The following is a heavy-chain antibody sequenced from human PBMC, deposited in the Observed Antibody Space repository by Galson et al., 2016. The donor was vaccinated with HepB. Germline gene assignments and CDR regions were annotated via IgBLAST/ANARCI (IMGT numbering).Heavy chain of an antibody. CDR2: IIPISNTA. V-gene: IGHV1-69*13. CDR1: GGTFSTYG. Sequence: SVKVSCKASGGTFSTYGISWVRRAPGLGLGWMGGIIPISNTANYAQKFQGRVTITADESTTTVSMELTSLRSEDTAVYYSARPSLTGYYIPFDYWGQGTLVTVSS. CDR3: ARPSLTGYYIPFDY. D-gene: IGHD3-9*01. J-gene: IGHJ4*02.